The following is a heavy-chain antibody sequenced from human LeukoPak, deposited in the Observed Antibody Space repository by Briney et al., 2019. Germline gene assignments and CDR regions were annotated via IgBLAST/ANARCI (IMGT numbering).Heavy chain of an antibody. D-gene: IGHD1-26*01. V-gene: IGHV1-18*01. CDR1: GYTYTGYG. J-gene: IGHJ4*02. CDR3: ARDIGRIVGAPGYY. Sequence: GASVKVSCKASGYTYTGYGISWVRQAPGQGLEWMGWISAYNGNTNYAQKLQGRVTMTTDTSTSTAYMELRSLRSDDTAVYYCARDIGRIVGAPGYYWGQGTLVTVSS. CDR2: ISAYNGNT.